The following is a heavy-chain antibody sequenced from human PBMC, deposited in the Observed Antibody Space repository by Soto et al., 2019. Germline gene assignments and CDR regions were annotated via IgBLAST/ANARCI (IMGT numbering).Heavy chain of an antibody. D-gene: IGHD1-20*01. J-gene: IGHJ4*02. Sequence: PGESLKISCKGSGYSFTSYWIGWVRQMPGKGLEWMGIIYPGDSDTRYSPSSQGQVTISADKSISTAYLQWSSLKASDTAMYYCARLAVGITGEDQPEYYFDYWGQGTLVTVSS. CDR3: ARLAVGITGEDQPEYYFDY. CDR2: IYPGDSDT. V-gene: IGHV5-51*01. CDR1: GYSFTSYW.